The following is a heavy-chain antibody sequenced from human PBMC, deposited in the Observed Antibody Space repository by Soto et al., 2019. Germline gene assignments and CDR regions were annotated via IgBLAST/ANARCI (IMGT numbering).Heavy chain of an antibody. CDR3: ATSATVTQYDY. J-gene: IGHJ4*02. CDR1: GVWVSGVGCC. Sequence: SETLCLTCTVSGVWVSGVGCCWAWIRQPPGKGLELIGFISYSGTTNYKPSLKSRVTISVDTSRSQISLMVSSLTAADTALYYCATSATVTQYDYWGQGTLVTVSS. D-gene: IGHD4-17*01. V-gene: IGHV4-61*08. CDR2: ISYSGTT.